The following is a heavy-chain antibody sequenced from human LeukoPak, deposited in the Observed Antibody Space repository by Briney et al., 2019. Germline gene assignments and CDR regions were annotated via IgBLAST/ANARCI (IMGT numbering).Heavy chain of an antibody. CDR2: INPNSGGT. D-gene: IGHD5-24*01. CDR1: GYTFTGYY. CDR3: ARDRVYGYNSIPYFDY. V-gene: IGHV1-2*02. J-gene: IGHJ4*02. Sequence: ASVKVPCKASGYTFTGYYMHWVRQAPGQGLEWMGWINPNSGGTNYAQKFQGRVTMTRDTSISTAYMELSRLRSDDTAVYYCARDRVYGYNSIPYFDYWGQGTLVTVSS.